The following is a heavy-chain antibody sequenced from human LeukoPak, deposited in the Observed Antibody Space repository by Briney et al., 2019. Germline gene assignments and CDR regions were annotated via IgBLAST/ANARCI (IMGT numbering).Heavy chain of an antibody. CDR3: ARGEDYGDYYYYGMDV. Sequence: ESGGSLRLSCAASGFTFSSYWMSWVRQAPGKGLEWVANIKQDGSEKYYVDSVKGRFTISRDNAKNSLYLQMNSLRAEDTAVYYCARGEDYGDYYYYGMDVWGQGTTVTVSS. CDR1: GFTFSSYW. D-gene: IGHD4-17*01. CDR2: IKQDGSEK. J-gene: IGHJ6*02. V-gene: IGHV3-7*01.